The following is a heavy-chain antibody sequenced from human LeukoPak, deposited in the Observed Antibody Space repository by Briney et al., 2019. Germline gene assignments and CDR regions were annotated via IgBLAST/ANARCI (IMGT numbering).Heavy chain of an antibody. CDR2: INHSGST. CDR3: ARGRSSIRYFDL. D-gene: IGHD6-13*01. Sequence: SETLSLTCAVYGGSFSNNYWKWIRQPPGKGLEWIGEINHSGSTNYNPSLKSRVTISVDTSKNQFSLKLSSVTAADTAVYYCARGRSSIRYFDLWGRGTLVTVSS. J-gene: IGHJ2*01. V-gene: IGHV4-34*01. CDR1: GGSFSNNY.